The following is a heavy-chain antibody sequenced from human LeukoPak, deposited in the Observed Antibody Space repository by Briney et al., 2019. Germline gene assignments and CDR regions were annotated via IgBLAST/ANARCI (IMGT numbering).Heavy chain of an antibody. V-gene: IGHV4-30-4*07. CDR1: GGSISSGGYS. CDR3: ARQVTTAYYYYMDV. D-gene: IGHD4-11*01. Sequence: SQTLSLTCAVSGGSISSGGYSWSWIRQPPGKGLEWIGYIYYSGSTYYNPSLKSRVTISVDTSKNQFSLKLSSVTAADTAVYYCARQVTTAYYYYMDVWGKGTTVTVSS. CDR2: IYYSGST. J-gene: IGHJ6*03.